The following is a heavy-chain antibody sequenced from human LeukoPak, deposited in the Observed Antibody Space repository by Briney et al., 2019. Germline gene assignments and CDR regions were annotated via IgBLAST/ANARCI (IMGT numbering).Heavy chain of an antibody. J-gene: IGHJ4*02. Sequence: GGSLRLSCAASGFTFGTYSMNWVRQAPGKGLEWVSYISSTSNTIYYADSVKGRFTISRDNAKSSLYLQMNSLRGEDTAVYYCARFYVSGSYPYYFAYWGQGSLVTVSS. CDR2: ISSTSNTI. CDR3: ARFYVSGSYPYYFAY. D-gene: IGHD3-10*01. V-gene: IGHV3-48*01. CDR1: GFTFGTYS.